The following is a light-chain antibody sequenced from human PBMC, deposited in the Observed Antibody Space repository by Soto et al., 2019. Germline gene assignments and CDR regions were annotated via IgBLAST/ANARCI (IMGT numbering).Light chain of an antibody. J-gene: IGLJ3*02. CDR1: SGHSSYI. CDR2: LEGSGSY. V-gene: IGLV4-60*02. Sequence: QLVLTQSSSASASLGSSVKLTCTLSSGHSSYIIAWHQQQPGKAPRYLMKLEGSGSYNKGSGVPDRFSGSSSGADRYLTISNLQFEDEAEYYGETWDSNTHTVFGGGTKLTVL. CDR3: ETWDSNTHTV.